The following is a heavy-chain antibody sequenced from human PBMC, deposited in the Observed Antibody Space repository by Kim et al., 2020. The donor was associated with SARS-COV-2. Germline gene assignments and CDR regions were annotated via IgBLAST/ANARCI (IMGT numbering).Heavy chain of an antibody. D-gene: IGHD3-9*01. CDR2: INRAGGRI. J-gene: IGHJ6*02. Sequence: GGSLRLSCTASGFTFSNHEMNWVRQAPGKGLEWISYINRAGGRIKAYADSVKGRFTISRDDAKNSLYLQMNSLRAEDTAIYYCVRYDILTGDYGLDVWGQGTTVTVSS. CDR1: GFTFSNHE. CDR3: VRYDILTGDYGLDV. V-gene: IGHV3-48*03.